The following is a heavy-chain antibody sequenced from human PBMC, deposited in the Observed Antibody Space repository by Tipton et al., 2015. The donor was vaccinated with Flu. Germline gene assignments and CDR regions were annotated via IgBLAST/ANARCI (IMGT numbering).Heavy chain of an antibody. CDR2: ISYSGNT. CDR1: SVSISSGGYY. V-gene: IGHV4-31*01. Sequence: LRLSCKVSSVSISSGGYYWSWIRQHPGKDLEWIGFISYSGNTYYNPSLKGLGTISVDTSKNQFSLKLSSVTAADTAVYYCARARGYCSGGHCYSYYFDDWGQGTLVTVSS. CDR3: ARARGYCSGGHCYSYYFDD. D-gene: IGHD2-15*01. J-gene: IGHJ4*02.